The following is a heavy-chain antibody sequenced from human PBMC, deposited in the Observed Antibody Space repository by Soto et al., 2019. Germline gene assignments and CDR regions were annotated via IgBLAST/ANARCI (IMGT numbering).Heavy chain of an antibody. CDR3: ARDTSMATTYYYFDY. CDR1: GFTFSSYA. J-gene: IGHJ4*02. V-gene: IGHV3-30-3*01. Sequence: GGSLRLSCAASGFTFSSYAMHWVRQAPGKGLEWVAVISYDGSNKYYADSVKGRFTISRDNSKNTLYLQMNSLRAEDTAVYYCARDTSMATTYYYFDYWGQGTLVTVSS. D-gene: IGHD5-12*01. CDR2: ISYDGSNK.